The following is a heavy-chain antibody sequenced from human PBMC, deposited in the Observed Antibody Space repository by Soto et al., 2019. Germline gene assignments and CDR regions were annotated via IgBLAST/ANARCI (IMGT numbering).Heavy chain of an antibody. D-gene: IGHD1-1*01. CDR1: GYAFTTYG. J-gene: IGHJ4*02. CDR3: ARGRYGDY. Sequence: QVHLVQSGAEVKKPGASVKVSCKGSGYAFTTYGITWVRQAPGQGLEGMGWISAHNGNTNYAQKLQGRVTVTRDTSTSTAYMELTSLRSDDTAVYYCARGRYGDYWGQGALVTVSS. CDR2: ISAHNGNT. V-gene: IGHV1-18*01.